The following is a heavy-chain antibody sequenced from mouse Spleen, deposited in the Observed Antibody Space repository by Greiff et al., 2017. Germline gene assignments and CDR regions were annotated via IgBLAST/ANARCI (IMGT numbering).Heavy chain of an antibody. V-gene: IGHV3-6*01. Sequence: EVKLMESGPGLVKPSQSLSLTCSVTGYSITSGYYWNWIRQFPGNKLEWMGYISYDGSNNYNPSLKNRISITRDTSKNQFFLKLNSVTTEDTATYYCARDPDYYGSSYAPYAMDYWGQGTSVTVSS. CDR1: GYSITSGYY. J-gene: IGHJ4*01. D-gene: IGHD1-1*01. CDR3: ARDPDYYGSSYAPYAMDY. CDR2: ISYDGSN.